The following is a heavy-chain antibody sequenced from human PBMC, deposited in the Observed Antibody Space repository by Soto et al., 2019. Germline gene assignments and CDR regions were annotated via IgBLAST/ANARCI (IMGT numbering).Heavy chain of an antibody. Sequence: PGGSLRLSCAASGFTFSSYAMHWVRQAPGKGLEWVAVISYDGSNKYYADSVKGRFTISRDNSKNTLYLQMNSLRAEDTAVYYCARDSTHYDILTGYYVWGQGTLVTVSS. D-gene: IGHD3-9*01. CDR3: ARDSTHYDILTGYYV. V-gene: IGHV3-30-3*01. CDR2: ISYDGSNK. CDR1: GFTFSSYA. J-gene: IGHJ4*02.